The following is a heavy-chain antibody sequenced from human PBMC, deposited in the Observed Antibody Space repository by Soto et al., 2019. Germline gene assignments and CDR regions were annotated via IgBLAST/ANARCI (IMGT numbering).Heavy chain of an antibody. Sequence: QVQLVESGGGVVQPGRSLRLSCAASGFTFSSYGMHWVRKAPDKGLEWVAIISYDGSNKYYADSVKGRFTISRDNSKNTLYLQMNSLRAEDTALYYCAKGQVTVVTPGYFQHWGQGTLVTVSS. CDR2: ISYDGSNK. CDR1: GFTFSSYG. J-gene: IGHJ1*01. D-gene: IGHD2-21*02. CDR3: AKGQVTVVTPGYFQH. V-gene: IGHV3-30*18.